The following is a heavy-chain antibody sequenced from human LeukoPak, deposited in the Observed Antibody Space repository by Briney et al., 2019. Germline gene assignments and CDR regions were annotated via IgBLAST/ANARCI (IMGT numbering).Heavy chain of an antibody. CDR2: IYYSGTT. V-gene: IGHV4-39*01. CDR1: GGSISSSSYY. J-gene: IGHJ4*02. Sequence: KPSETLSLTCTVSGGSISSSSYYWGWIRQPPGKGLEWIASIYYSGTTCYNPSLKSRVTISADTSKNQFSLKLSSVTAADTAVYYCTSRGWIVGLVDYWGQGTLVTVSS. D-gene: IGHD3-22*01. CDR3: TSRGWIVGLVDY.